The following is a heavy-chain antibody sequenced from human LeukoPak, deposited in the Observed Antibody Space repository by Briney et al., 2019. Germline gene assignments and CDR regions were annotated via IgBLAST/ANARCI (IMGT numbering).Heavy chain of an antibody. CDR1: GFTFSSYA. J-gene: IGHJ5*02. V-gene: IGHV3-30*04. CDR2: ISYDGSNK. D-gene: IGHD3-16*01. CDR3: VKGGWCDD. Sequence: GGSLRLSCAASGFTFSSYAMHWVRQAPGKGLEWVAVISYDGSNKYYADSVKGRFTISGDNSKNTLYLQMNSLRAEDTAVYYCVKGGWCDDWGQGTLVTVSS.